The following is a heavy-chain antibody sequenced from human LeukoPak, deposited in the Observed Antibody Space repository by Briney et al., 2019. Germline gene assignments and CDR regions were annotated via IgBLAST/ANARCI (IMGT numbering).Heavy chain of an antibody. CDR3: ARGNGYNYY. V-gene: IGHV4-59*01. D-gene: IGHD5-24*01. Sequence: SETLSLTCTVSGASHSGYYWSWIRQPPGKGLEWIGYISYSGSTNYNPSLKSRVTISVDTSKNQFSLKLSSVTAADTAVYYCARGNGYNYYWGQGTLVTVSS. J-gene: IGHJ4*02. CDR1: GASHSGYY. CDR2: ISYSGST.